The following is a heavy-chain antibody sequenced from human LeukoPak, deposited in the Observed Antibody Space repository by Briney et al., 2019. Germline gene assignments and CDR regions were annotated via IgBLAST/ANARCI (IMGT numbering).Heavy chain of an antibody. V-gene: IGHV3-30*02. CDR2: IRYDGSNK. Sequence: PGGSLRLSCAASGITFSSYGMHWVRQAPGKGLEWVAFIRYDGSNKYYADSVKGRFTISRDNSKNTLYLQMNSLRAEDTAVYYCAKDRMGFGELPYYFDYWGQGTLVTVSS. J-gene: IGHJ4*02. CDR3: AKDRMGFGELPYYFDY. D-gene: IGHD3-10*01. CDR1: GITFSSYG.